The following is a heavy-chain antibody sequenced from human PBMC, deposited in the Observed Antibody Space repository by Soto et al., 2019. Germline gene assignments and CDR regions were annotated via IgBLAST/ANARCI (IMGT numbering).Heavy chain of an antibody. V-gene: IGHV3-30*03. Sequence: GALRLSCAVSGFTINRNDMYWVRQAPGKGLEWVAVMSFDGNHQHYADSVKGRFTISRDNSKNTLSLEMNSLRRDDTAVYYCASCERFPRVGVDYYALDVWGQGTTVTVSS. J-gene: IGHJ6*02. D-gene: IGHD3-3*01. CDR3: ASCERFPRVGVDYYALDV. CDR1: GFTINRND. CDR2: MSFDGNHQ.